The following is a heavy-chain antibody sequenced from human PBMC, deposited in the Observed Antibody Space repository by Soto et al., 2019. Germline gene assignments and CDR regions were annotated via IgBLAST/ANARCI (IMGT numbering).Heavy chain of an antibody. CDR2: IYWDADR. Sequence: QITLKESGPTLVKPTQTLTLTCTFSGFSLSTGGMAVGWIRQPPGTALEWLALIYWDADRRYRPSLRSRLTVTKDTSKNLVVLTMSSMDPVDTATYYCVHSRCGGDCLRSYSSHYYYGVDVWGQGTTVTVSS. J-gene: IGHJ6*02. CDR3: VHSRCGGDCLRSYSSHYYYGVDV. D-gene: IGHD2-21*02. CDR1: GFSLSTGGMA. V-gene: IGHV2-5*02.